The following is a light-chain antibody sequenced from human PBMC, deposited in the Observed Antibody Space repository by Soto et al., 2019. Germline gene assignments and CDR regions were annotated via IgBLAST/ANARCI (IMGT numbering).Light chain of an antibody. J-gene: IGKJ3*01. V-gene: IGKV1-33*01. CDR2: GAS. CDR3: QHYDNLPAFT. CDR1: QDIKKY. Sequence: DLQMTQSPSSLSASIGDRVTITCPASQDIKKYLSWYQQKPGRAPKLLIYGASNLETGVPSRFSGSGYGTDFTFTISSLQPEDIATYYCQHYDNLPAFTFGPGTKVAIK.